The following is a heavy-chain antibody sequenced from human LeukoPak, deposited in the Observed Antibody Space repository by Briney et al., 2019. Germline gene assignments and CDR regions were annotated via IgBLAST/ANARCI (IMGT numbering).Heavy chain of an antibody. CDR2: IGSSGDIT. V-gene: IGHV3-23*01. CDR3: AKEDSSGWYIVH. Sequence: GGSLRLSCAASGFTFSSYAMSWVRQAPGMGLEWVSSIGSSGDITYYADSVKGRFTISRDNSKNTLYLQMNSLRAEDTAVYYCAKEDSSGWYIVHWGQGTLVTVSS. D-gene: IGHD6-19*01. CDR1: GFTFSSYA. J-gene: IGHJ4*02.